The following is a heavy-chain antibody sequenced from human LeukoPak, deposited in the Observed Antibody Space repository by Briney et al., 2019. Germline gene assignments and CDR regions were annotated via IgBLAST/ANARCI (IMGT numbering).Heavy chain of an antibody. Sequence: GESLKISCKGSGYSFTSYWIGWVRQMPGKGLEWMGIIYPGDSDTRYSPSFQGQVTISADKPISTAYLQWSSLKASDTAMYYCARQPMAMVRDEGVDYWGQGTLVTVSS. CDR2: IYPGDSDT. CDR3: ARQPMAMVRDEGVDY. J-gene: IGHJ4*02. V-gene: IGHV5-51*01. CDR1: GYSFTSYW. D-gene: IGHD3-10*01.